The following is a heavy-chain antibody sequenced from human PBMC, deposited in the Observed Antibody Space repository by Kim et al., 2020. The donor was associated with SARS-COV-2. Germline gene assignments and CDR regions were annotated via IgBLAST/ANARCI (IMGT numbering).Heavy chain of an antibody. V-gene: IGHV3-30*04. J-gene: IGHJ6*02. CDR2: ISYDGSNK. CDR3: ARLQLTQGGMDV. Sequence: GGSLRLSCAASGFTFSSYAMHWVRQAPGKGLEWVAVISYDGSNKYYADSVKGRFTISRDNSKNTLYLQMNSLRAEDTAVYYCARLQLTQGGMDVWGQGTTVTVSS. CDR1: GFTFSSYA. D-gene: IGHD6-13*01.